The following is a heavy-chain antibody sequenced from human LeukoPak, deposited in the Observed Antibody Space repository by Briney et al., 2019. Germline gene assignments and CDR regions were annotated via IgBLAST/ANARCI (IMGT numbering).Heavy chain of an antibody. CDR2: INHSGST. V-gene: IGHV4-34*01. CDR1: GGSFSGYY. Sequence: SETLSLTCAVYGGSFSGYYWSWIRQPPGKGLEWIGEINHSGSTNYNPSLKSRVTISVDTSKNQFSLKLSSVTAADTAVHYCARGRKNYYDSSGYYFDYWGQGTLVTVSS. J-gene: IGHJ4*02. D-gene: IGHD3-22*01. CDR3: ARGRKNYYDSSGYYFDY.